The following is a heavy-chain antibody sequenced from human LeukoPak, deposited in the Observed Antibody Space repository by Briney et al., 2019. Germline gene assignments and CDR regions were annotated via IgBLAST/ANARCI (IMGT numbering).Heavy chain of an antibody. V-gene: IGHV3-7*01. CDR3: ASYYYDSSGYRHDAFDI. J-gene: IGHJ3*02. Sequence: GGSLRLSCAASGFTFSSYWMSWVRQAPGKGLEWVANIKQDGSEKYYVDSVKGRFTISRDNAKNSLYLQMNSLRAEDTAVYYCASYYYDSSGYRHDAFDIWGQGAMVTVSS. D-gene: IGHD3-22*01. CDR1: GFTFSSYW. CDR2: IKQDGSEK.